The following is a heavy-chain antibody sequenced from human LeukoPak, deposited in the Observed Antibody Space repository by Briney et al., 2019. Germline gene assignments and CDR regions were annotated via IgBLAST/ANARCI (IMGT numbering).Heavy chain of an antibody. Sequence: GGSLRLSWAASGFTFSSYGMHWVRQAPGKGLEWVAVISYDGSNKYYADSVKGRFTISRANSKNTLYLQMKSLRVDDTAVYYCAKSVEHSNYRKFHDWGQGTLVTVSS. D-gene: IGHD4-11*01. CDR1: GFTFSSYG. V-gene: IGHV3-30*18. CDR2: ISYDGSNK. CDR3: AKSVEHSNYRKFHD. J-gene: IGHJ4*02.